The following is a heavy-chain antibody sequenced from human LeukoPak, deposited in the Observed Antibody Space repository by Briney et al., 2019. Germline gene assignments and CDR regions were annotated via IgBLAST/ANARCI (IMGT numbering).Heavy chain of an antibody. V-gene: IGHV3-21*01. Sequence: GGSLRLSCAASGFTFSSYSMNWVRQAPGKGLEWVSSISSSSSYIYYADSVKGRFTISRDNAKNSLYLEMNSLRAGDTAVYYCARGYRYGATFDYWGQGALVTVSS. CDR1: GFTFSSYS. CDR2: ISSSSSYI. D-gene: IGHD3-9*01. CDR3: ARGYRYGATFDY. J-gene: IGHJ4*02.